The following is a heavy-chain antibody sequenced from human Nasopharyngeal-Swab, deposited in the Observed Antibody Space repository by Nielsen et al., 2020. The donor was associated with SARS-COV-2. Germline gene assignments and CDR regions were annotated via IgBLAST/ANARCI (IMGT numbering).Heavy chain of an antibody. V-gene: IGHV4-34*10. J-gene: IGHJ3*01. CDR3: ARAPSSFQFFFRERGGAFDV. CDR2: INDRGNM. D-gene: IGHD3-16*02. CDR1: GGSFSGYY. Sequence: SETLSLTCGVHGGSFSGYYWNWIRKTPEKGLKWIGEINDRGNMDHNPSLKRRVTMSVDTSKNQFSLRLISVTAADTAVYYCARAPSSFQFFFRERGGAFDVWGQGTTVIVSS.